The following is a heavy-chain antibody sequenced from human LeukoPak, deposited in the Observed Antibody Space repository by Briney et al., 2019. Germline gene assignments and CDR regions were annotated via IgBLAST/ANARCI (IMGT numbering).Heavy chain of an antibody. D-gene: IGHD5-18*01. V-gene: IGHV4-30-4*01. CDR2: IYYSGST. CDR3: AREGIQLWTNWFDP. Sequence: PSETLSLTCTVSGGPISSGDYYWSWIRQPPGKGLEWIGYIYYSGSTYYNPSLKSRVTISVDTSKNQFSLKLSSVTAADTAVYYCAREGIQLWTNWFDPWGQGTLVTVSS. J-gene: IGHJ5*02. CDR1: GGPISSGDYY.